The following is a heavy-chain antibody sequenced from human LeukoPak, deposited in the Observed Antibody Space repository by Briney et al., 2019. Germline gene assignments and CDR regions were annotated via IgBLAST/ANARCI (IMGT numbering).Heavy chain of an antibody. D-gene: IGHD3-10*01. J-gene: IGHJ4*02. CDR3: ARGGGSGSYYKRELDY. CDR2: IKEDGSEK. CDR1: GITFSNSW. V-gene: IGHV3-7*01. Sequence: GGSLRLSCAASGITFSNSWMCWVRQAAGKGLEWVANIKEDGSEKYYVNSVQGRFTISRENAQNSLYLQMNSLRAEDTAVYYCARGGGSGSYYKRELDYWGQGTLVTVSS.